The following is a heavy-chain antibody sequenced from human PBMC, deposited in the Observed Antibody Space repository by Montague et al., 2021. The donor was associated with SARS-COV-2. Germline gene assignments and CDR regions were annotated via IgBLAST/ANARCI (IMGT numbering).Heavy chain of an antibody. D-gene: IGHD5-12*01. CDR2: NYYSGST. Sequence: SETLSLTCTVSGGSISSSSYYWGRIRPPPGKGLEWNGSNYYSGSTYYNPSLKSRITISADTSKNQFSLKLSSVTAADTAVYYCARHERQWLRLYPYYFDYWGQGTLVTVSS. J-gene: IGHJ4*02. CDR1: GGSISSSSYY. V-gene: IGHV4-39*01. CDR3: ARHERQWLRLYPYYFDY.